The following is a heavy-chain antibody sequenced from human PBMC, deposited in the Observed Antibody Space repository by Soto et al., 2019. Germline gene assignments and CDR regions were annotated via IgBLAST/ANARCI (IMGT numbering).Heavy chain of an antibody. Sequence: ASVKVSCKASGYTFTIYGISCVLQSSGQGLDGMGCISAYNGNTNYAQKLQGRVTMTTDTSTSTAYMELRSLRSDDTAVYYCARGGGLLRSVVLEDYWGQGTLVTVSS. CDR1: GYTFTIYG. J-gene: IGHJ4*02. V-gene: IGHV1-18*01. CDR3: ARGGGLLRSVVLEDY. CDR2: ISAYNGNT. D-gene: IGHD1-26*01.